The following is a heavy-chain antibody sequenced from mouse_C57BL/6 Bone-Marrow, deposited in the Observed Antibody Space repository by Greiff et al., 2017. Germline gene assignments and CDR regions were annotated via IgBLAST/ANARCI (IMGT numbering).Heavy chain of an antibody. Sequence: QVQLQQSGAELVKPGASVKLSCKASGYTFTSYWMHWVKQRPGQGLEWIGMIHPNSSSTNYNEKFKSKATLTVDKSSSTAYMQLSSLTSEDSAVYYCSRCPYYVDVWGTGTTVTVSS. D-gene: IGHD6-5*01. V-gene: IGHV1-64*01. CDR1: GYTFTSYW. CDR2: IHPNSSST. CDR3: SRCPYYVDV. J-gene: IGHJ1*03.